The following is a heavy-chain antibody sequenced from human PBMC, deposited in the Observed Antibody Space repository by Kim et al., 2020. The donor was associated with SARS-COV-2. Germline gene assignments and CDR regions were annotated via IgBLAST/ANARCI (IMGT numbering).Heavy chain of an antibody. CDR1: GGSFSGYY. CDR3: ARVGYSWYSSYDSSGHYYFDY. CDR2: INHSGST. J-gene: IGHJ4*02. V-gene: IGHV4-34*01. Sequence: SETLSLTCAVYGGSFSGYYWSWIRQPPGKGLEWIGEINHSGSTNYNPSLKSRVTISVDTSKNQFSLKLSSVTAADTAVYYCARVGYSWYSSYDSSGHYYFDYWGQGTLVTVSS. D-gene: IGHD3-22*01.